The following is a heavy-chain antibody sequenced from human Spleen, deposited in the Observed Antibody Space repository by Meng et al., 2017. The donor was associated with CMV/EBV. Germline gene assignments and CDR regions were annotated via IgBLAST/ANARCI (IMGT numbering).Heavy chain of an antibody. V-gene: IGHV4-4*02. CDR1: GGSISSSTL. CDR3: ARDDGTGSIGY. D-gene: IGHD1-1*01. J-gene: IGHJ4*02. CDR2: IYHSGST. Sequence: LTCAVAGGSISSSTLWTWVRQVPGKGLEWIGEIYHSGSTNYNPSLKSRVTISVDRSKNQFSLKLSSVTAADTAVYYCARDDGTGSIGYWGQGTLVTVSS.